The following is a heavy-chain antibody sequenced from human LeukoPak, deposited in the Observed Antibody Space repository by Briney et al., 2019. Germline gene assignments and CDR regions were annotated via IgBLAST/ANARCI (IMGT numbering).Heavy chain of an antibody. CDR2: IYYSGST. CDR3: ATTIYRSAHFDL. J-gene: IGHJ4*02. CDR1: GGSISSSSYY. D-gene: IGHD6-25*01. Sequence: SETLSLTCTVSGGSISSSSYYWGWIRQPPGKGLEWIGSIYYSGSTYYNPSLKSRVTISVDTSKNQFSLKLSSVTAADTAVYYCATTIYRSAHFDLWGQGTLVTVSS. V-gene: IGHV4-39*01.